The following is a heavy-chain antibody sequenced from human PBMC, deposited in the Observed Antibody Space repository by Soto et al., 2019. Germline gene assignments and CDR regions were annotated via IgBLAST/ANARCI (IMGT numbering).Heavy chain of an antibody. D-gene: IGHD6-13*01. Sequence: QVQLVESGGGVVQPGRSLRLSCAASGFTFSSYGMHWVRQAPGKGLEWVAVISYDGSNKYYADSVKGRFTISRDNSKNTLYLQMNSLRAEDTAVYYCAKAHSSSWYRLDVWGQGTTVTVSS. CDR1: GFTFSSYG. CDR3: AKAHSSSWYRLDV. CDR2: ISYDGSNK. J-gene: IGHJ6*02. V-gene: IGHV3-30*18.